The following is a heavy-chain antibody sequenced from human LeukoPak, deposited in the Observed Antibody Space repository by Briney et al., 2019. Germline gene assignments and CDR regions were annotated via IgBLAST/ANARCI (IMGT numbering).Heavy chain of an antibody. J-gene: IGHJ4*02. CDR3: ARDYKYAFDN. V-gene: IGHV3-48*01. D-gene: IGHD5-24*01. Sequence: GGSLRLSCAASGFTFSAYSMNWVRQAPGKGLEWISYIGISSGNTKYADSVKGRFTISGDKAKNSLYLQINSLRVEDTAVYYCARDYKYAFDNWGQGTLVTVSS. CDR2: IGISSGNT. CDR1: GFTFSAYS.